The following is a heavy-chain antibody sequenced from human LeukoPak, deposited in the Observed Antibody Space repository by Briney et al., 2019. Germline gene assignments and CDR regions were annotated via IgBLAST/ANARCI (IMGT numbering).Heavy chain of an antibody. Sequence: SETLSLTCTVSGGSISRYYWSWIRQPPGKGLEWIGYIYYSGSTNHNPSLESRVTMSVDTSKNQFSLKLRSVTAVDTAAYYCARPGVGSGRYGAFDIWGQGTMVTVSS. D-gene: IGHD5-18*01. CDR1: GGSISRYY. CDR2: IYYSGST. CDR3: ARPGVGSGRYGAFDI. J-gene: IGHJ3*02. V-gene: IGHV4-59*08.